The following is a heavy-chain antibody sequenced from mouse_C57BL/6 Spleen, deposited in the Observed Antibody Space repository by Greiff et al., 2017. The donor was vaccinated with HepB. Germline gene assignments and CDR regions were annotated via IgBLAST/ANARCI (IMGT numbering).Heavy chain of an antibody. CDR1: GYTFTSNW. J-gene: IGHJ1*03. CDR2: IHPNSGST. D-gene: IGHD1-1*01. Sequence: QVQLQQPGAELVKPGASVKLSCKASGYTFTSNWMHWVKQRPGQGLEWIGMIHPNSGSTNYNEKFKSKATLTVDKSSSTAYMQLSSLTSEDSAVYYCAKRNYGSSYGYFDVWGTGTTVTVSS. V-gene: IGHV1-64*01. CDR3: AKRNYGSSYGYFDV.